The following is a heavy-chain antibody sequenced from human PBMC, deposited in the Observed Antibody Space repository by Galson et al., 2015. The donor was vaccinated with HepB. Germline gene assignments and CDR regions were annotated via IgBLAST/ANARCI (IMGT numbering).Heavy chain of an antibody. V-gene: IGHV3-23*01. CDR3: AKDRKVFEDYFDN. J-gene: IGHJ4*02. D-gene: IGHD1-14*01. Sequence: SLRLSCAASGFIFSNYAISWVRQTPEKGLEWVSAISGSGDATQYADSVKGQFTISRDNSKNTVYLQMNSLRVEDTALYFCAKDRKVFEDYFDNWGQGTLVTASS. CDR2: ISGSGDAT. CDR1: GFIFSNYA.